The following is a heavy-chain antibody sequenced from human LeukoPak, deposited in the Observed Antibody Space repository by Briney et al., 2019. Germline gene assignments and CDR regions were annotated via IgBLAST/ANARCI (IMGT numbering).Heavy chain of an antibody. CDR3: VRSYGLEGDY. Sequence: ASVKVSCKASGYSFTGYGVARVRQAPGQGLEWMGWIAAYNGLTNYAENLQGRLALSTDTSTSSAFMELRNLTSDDTAVYFCVRSYGLEGDYWGRGTLVTVSS. D-gene: IGHD3-16*02. V-gene: IGHV1-18*01. CDR1: GYSFTGYG. J-gene: IGHJ4*02. CDR2: IAAYNGLT.